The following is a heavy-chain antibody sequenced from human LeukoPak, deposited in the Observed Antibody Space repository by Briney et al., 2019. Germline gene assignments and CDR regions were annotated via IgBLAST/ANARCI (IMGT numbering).Heavy chain of an antibody. CDR1: GFTFSNYA. D-gene: IGHD3-22*01. V-gene: IGHV3-23*01. J-gene: IGHJ3*02. CDR3: ARTNRYFYDATRSYHDAFGI. CDR2: ISGGGVDT. Sequence: GGSLRLSCAASGFTFSNYAMTWVRQAPGKGLEWVSGISGGGVDTYYAGSVKGRFTISRDNSKNTLYLQMNSLRAEDTAVYYCARTNRYFYDATRSYHDAFGIWGQGTMVTVSS.